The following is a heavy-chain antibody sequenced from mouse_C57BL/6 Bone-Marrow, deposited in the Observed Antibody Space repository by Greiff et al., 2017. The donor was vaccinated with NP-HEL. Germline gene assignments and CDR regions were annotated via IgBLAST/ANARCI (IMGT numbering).Heavy chain of an antibody. Sequence: QVQLQQSGAELARPGASVKLSCKASGYTFTSYGISWVKQRTGQGLEWIGEIYPRSGNTYYNEKFKGKATLTADKSSSTAYMELRSLTSEDSAVYFCASEAYYSNYVPATLDYWGQGTTLTVSS. J-gene: IGHJ2*01. CDR2: IYPRSGNT. CDR1: GYTFTSYG. D-gene: IGHD2-5*01. CDR3: ASEAYYSNYVPATLDY. V-gene: IGHV1-81*01.